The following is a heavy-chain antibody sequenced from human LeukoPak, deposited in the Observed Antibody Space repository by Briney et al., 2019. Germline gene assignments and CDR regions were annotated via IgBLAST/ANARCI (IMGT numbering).Heavy chain of an antibody. J-gene: IGHJ4*02. V-gene: IGHV4-59*02. D-gene: IGHD4-17*01. CDR3: ARGGTTVTSVLPG. CDR1: GGSVRSYY. Sequence: PSETLSLTCSVSGGSVRSYYWGWIRKPPGKGLEWIGDIDSSGSTIYNPSLRSRVTISRDTSKNQFSLKLTSVTAADTAVYYCARGGTTVTSVLPGWGQGTLVTVSS. CDR2: IDSSGST.